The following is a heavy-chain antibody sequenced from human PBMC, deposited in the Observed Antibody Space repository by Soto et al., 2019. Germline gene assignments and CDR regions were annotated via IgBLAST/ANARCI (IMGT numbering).Heavy chain of an antibody. D-gene: IGHD3-10*01. Sequence: EVQLLESGGGLVHPGGSLRLSCAASGFTFSSYAMSWVRQAPGKGLEWVSAISGSGGSTYYADSVKGRFTISRDNSKNTLYLQMNSLRAEDTAVYYCAKDRVRGPSLNWFDPWGQGTLVTVSS. CDR2: ISGSGGST. CDR1: GFTFSSYA. J-gene: IGHJ5*02. V-gene: IGHV3-23*01. CDR3: AKDRVRGPSLNWFDP.